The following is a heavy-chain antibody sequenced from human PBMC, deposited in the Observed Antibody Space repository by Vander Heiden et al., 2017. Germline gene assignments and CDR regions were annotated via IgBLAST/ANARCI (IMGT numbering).Heavy chain of an antibody. V-gene: IGHV3-23*01. CDR1: EFPFSSYA. CDR2: ITATSDNT. D-gene: IGHD3-22*01. J-gene: IGHJ4*02. CDR3: AKGRLAFYYDSSGYSYFFDY. Sequence: EVQLLESGGGLVRPGGSLRLSCAASEFPFSSYAMSWVRQSPGKGLEWVSAITATSDNTYYADSVKGRFTISRDNSKNTLFLQMNSLRAEDTALYYCAKGRLAFYYDSSGYSYFFDYWGQGALVTVSS.